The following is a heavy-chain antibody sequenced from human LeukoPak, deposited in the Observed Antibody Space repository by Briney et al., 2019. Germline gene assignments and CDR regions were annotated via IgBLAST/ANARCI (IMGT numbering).Heavy chain of an antibody. CDR2: IYYSGST. V-gene: IGHV4-39*01. CDR1: GGSISRSSYY. CDR3: ARHLTQYSSGYHNWFDP. J-gene: IGHJ5*02. D-gene: IGHD3-22*01. Sequence: SETLSLTCTVSGGSISRSSYYWGWIRQPPGKGLEWIGSIYYSGSTYYNSSLKSRVTISVDTSKKQFSLKLSSVTAADTAVYYCARHLTQYSSGYHNWFDPWGQGTLVTVSS.